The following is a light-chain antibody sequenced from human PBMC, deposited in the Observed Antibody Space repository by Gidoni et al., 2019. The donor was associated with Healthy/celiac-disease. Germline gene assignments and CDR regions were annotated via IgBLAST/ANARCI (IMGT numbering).Light chain of an antibody. V-gene: IGKV3-20*01. J-gene: IGKJ2*04. CDR1: QSVSNSY. Sequence: PGERATLSCRASQSVSNSYLAWYQQKPGQAPRLLIYAASSRATGIPDRFSGSGSGTDFTLTISRLEPEDFAVYYCQQYGSSPLCSFGQGTKLEIK. CDR2: AAS. CDR3: QQYGSSPLCS.